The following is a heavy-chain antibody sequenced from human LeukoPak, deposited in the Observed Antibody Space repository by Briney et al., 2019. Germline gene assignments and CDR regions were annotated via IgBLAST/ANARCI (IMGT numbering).Heavy chain of an antibody. J-gene: IGHJ6*02. D-gene: IGHD6-19*01. CDR1: GFTFSSYG. CDR3: AREDSDSSGWYYSMDV. CDR2: IWYDGSNK. V-gene: IGHV3-33*01. Sequence: GGSLRLSCAASGFTFSSYGMHWVRQAPGKGLEWVAVIWYDGSNKYYADSVKGRFTISRDNSKNTLYLQMNSLRAEDTAVYYCAREDSDSSGWYYSMDVWGQGTTVTVSS.